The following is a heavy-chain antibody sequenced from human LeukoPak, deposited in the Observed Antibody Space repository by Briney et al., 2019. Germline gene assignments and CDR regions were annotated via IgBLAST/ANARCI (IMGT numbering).Heavy chain of an antibody. J-gene: IGHJ3*02. D-gene: IGHD3-16*02. V-gene: IGHV1-69*04. CDR3: AKPGGYDYVWGSYRYSDAFDI. Sequence: ASVKVSCKASGGTFSSYAISWVRQAPGQALEWLGRIIPIFGIANYAQKFQGRVTITADKSTSTAYMELSSLRSEDTAVYFCAKPGGYDYVWGSYRYSDAFDIWGQGTMVTVSS. CDR1: GGTFSSYA. CDR2: IIPIFGIA.